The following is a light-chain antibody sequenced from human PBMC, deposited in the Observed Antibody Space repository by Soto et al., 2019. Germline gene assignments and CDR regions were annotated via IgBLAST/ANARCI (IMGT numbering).Light chain of an antibody. Sequence: QSALTQPASVSGSPGQSITISCTGTSSDVGGYNYVSWYQQHPGKAPKLLIYEVTNRPSGVSNRFSGSKSGSTASLTISGLQAEEEADYYCSSYTTNSTPVFGTGTKVTVL. J-gene: IGLJ1*01. CDR3: SSYTTNSTPV. V-gene: IGLV2-14*03. CDR1: SSDVGGYNY. CDR2: EVT.